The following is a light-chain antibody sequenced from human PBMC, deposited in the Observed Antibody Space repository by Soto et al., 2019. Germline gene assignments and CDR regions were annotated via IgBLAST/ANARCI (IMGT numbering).Light chain of an antibody. CDR2: GAS. J-gene: IGKJ3*01. CDR3: QHYGTSRVT. Sequence: EIVLTQSPGTLSLSPGERATLSCRASQSVSSNYLAWYLQKPGQAPRLLIYGASSRATGVPDRFSGSGSGIDFTLTISRLEPGDFAVYSCQHYGTSRVTFGPGTKVDI. V-gene: IGKV3-20*01. CDR1: QSVSSNY.